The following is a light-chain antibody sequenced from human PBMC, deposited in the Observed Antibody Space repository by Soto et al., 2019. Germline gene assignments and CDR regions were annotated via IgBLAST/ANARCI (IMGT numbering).Light chain of an antibody. CDR2: EVI. CDR1: SSDIGIYNL. V-gene: IGLV2-23*02. CDR3: CSYAGSRWV. Sequence: QSALTQPASVSGSPGQSITISCSGSSSDIGIYNLVSWYQQHPGKAPKLVIYEVIKRPSGVSDRFSGSKSGNAASLTISGLQSEDAADHYCCSYAGSRWVFAGGTKLTVL. J-gene: IGLJ3*02.